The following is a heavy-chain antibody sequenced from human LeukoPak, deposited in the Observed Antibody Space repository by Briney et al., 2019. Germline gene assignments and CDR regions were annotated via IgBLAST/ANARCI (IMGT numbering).Heavy chain of an antibody. V-gene: IGHV3-21*01. D-gene: IGHD3-16*02. CDR2: ISSSSSYI. CDR3: AGEDYVWGSYRYDAFDI. J-gene: IGHJ3*02. CDR1: GFTFSSYS. Sequence: GGSLRLSCAASGFTFSSYSMNWVRQAPGKGLEWVSSISSSSSYIYYADSVKGRFTISRDNAKNSLYLQMNSLRAEDTAVYYCAGEDYVWGSYRYDAFDIWGQGTMVTVSS.